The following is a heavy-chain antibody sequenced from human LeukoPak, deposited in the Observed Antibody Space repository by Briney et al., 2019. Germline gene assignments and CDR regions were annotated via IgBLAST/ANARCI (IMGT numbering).Heavy chain of an antibody. V-gene: IGHV3-33*01. J-gene: IGHJ6*02. Sequence: GGSLRLSCAASGFTFSKFGMHWVRQTPGKGLEWVALVWNDGSKNYYADSVKGRFTISRDNAKNSLYLQMNSLRAEDTAVYYCARGYCSGGSCYSSLNYYGMDVWGQGTTVTVSS. CDR2: VWNDGSKN. D-gene: IGHD2-15*01. CDR3: ARGYCSGGSCYSSLNYYGMDV. CDR1: GFTFSKFG.